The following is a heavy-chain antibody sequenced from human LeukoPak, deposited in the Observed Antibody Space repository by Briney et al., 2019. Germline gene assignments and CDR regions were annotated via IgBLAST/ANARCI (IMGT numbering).Heavy chain of an antibody. J-gene: IGHJ5*02. CDR1: GYTFTSYG. CDR3: ARVDRGYYYGSGIGFDP. D-gene: IGHD3-10*01. CDR2: ISAYNGNT. V-gene: IGHV1-18*01. Sequence: GASVKVSCKASGYTFTSYGISWVRQAPGQGLEWMGWISAYNGNTNYAQKLQGRVTMTTDTSTSTAHMELRSLRSDDTAVYYCARVDRGYYYGSGIGFDPWGQGTLVTVSS.